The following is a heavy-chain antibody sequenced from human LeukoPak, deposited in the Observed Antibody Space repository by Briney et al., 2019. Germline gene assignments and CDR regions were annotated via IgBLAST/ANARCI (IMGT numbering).Heavy chain of an antibody. CDR2: ISSTSSYI. D-gene: IGHD3-10*01. Sequence: GGSLRLSCAASGFTFRYYSMNWVRQAPGKGLGWGSSISSTSSYIYYTDSVKVRFTISRDNAKNSLYMQMNSLRAEGTAVYYSARDRGDYGSGSYYDYWGQGTLVTVSS. J-gene: IGHJ4*02. CDR1: GFTFRYYS. CDR3: ARDRGDYGSGSYYDY. V-gene: IGHV3-21*01.